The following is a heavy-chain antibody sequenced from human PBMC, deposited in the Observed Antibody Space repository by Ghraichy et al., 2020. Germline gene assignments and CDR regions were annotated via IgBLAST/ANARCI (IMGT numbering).Heavy chain of an antibody. D-gene: IGHD6-13*01. CDR1: GFTVNNNY. J-gene: IGHJ6*02. V-gene: IGHV3-53*01. Sequence: GGSLRLSCAASGFTVNNNYMNWVRQAPGKGLEWVSVIYSVGSTYYADSVKGRFTISRDNSKNTLYLQMNSLTAEDTGVYYCGTGIATRYYGMYVWGQGTTVTVSS. CDR3: GTGIATRYYGMYV. CDR2: IYSVGST.